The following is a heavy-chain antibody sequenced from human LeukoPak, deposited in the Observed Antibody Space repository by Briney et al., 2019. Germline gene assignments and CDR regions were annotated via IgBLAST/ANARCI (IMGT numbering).Heavy chain of an antibody. CDR2: INPNSGGT. CDR3: ARGFGGYDYLLNAASDY. D-gene: IGHD5-12*01. Sequence: ASVKVSCKASGYTFTGYYMHWVRQAPGQGLEWMGWINPNSGGTNYAQKFQGRVTMTRDTSISTAYMELSRLRSDDTAVYYCARGFGGYDYLLNAASDYWGQGALVTVSS. J-gene: IGHJ4*02. CDR1: GYTFTGYY. V-gene: IGHV1-2*02.